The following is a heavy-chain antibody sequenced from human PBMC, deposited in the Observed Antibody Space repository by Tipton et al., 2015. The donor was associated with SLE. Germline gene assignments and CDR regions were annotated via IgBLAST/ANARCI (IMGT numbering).Heavy chain of an antibody. CDR2: IYTSGST. J-gene: IGHJ3*02. Sequence: LRLSCTVSGASISSGSYYWSWIRQPAGKGLEWIGRIYTSGSTNYNPSLKSLVTISVDTSKNQFSLKLSSVTAAETAVYYCARDPADSGSYPDAFDIWGQGTMVTVAS. CDR1: GASISSGSYY. V-gene: IGHV4-61*02. CDR3: ARDPADSGSYPDAFDI. D-gene: IGHD1-26*01.